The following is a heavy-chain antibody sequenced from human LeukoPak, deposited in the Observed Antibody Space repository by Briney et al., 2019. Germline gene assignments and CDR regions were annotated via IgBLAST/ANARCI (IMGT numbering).Heavy chain of an antibody. CDR3: ARTWTYYYGSGSSANDY. CDR2: IHYSGTT. CDR1: GGSISGYF. D-gene: IGHD3-10*01. J-gene: IGHJ4*02. Sequence: SETLSLTCTVSGGSISGYFWSWIRQPPGKGLEWIGYIHYSGTTNYNPSLNSRVTISVDTSKNQFSLRLSSVTAADTAVYYCARTWTYYYGSGSSANDYWGQGTLVTVSS. V-gene: IGHV4-59*12.